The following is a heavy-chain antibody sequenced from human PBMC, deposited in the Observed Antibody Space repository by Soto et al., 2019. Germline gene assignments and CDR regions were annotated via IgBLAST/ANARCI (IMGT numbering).Heavy chain of an antibody. V-gene: IGHV1-69*13. CDR2: IIPIFGTA. Sequence: SVKVSCKASGGTFSSYAISWVRQAPGQGLEWMGGIIPIFGTANYAQKFQGRVTITADESTSTAYMELSSLRSEDTAVYYCATDSVDTAMVSVYWGQGTLVTVSS. CDR3: ATDSVDTAMVSVY. D-gene: IGHD5-18*01. CDR1: GGTFSSYA. J-gene: IGHJ4*02.